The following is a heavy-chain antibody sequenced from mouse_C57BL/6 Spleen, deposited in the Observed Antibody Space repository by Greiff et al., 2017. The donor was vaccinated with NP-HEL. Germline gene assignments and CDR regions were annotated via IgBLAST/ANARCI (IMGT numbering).Heavy chain of an antibody. CDR1: GYSITSGYY. D-gene: IGHD1-1*01. CDR3: ARPAHYGSSLYYFDY. V-gene: IGHV3-6*01. CDR2: ISYDGSN. Sequence: EVKLQESGPGLVKPSQSLSLTCSVIGYSITSGYYWNWIRQFPGNKLEWMGYISYDGSNNYNPSLKNRISITRDTSKNQFFLKLNSVTTEDTATYYCARPAHYGSSLYYFDYWGQGTTLTVSS. J-gene: IGHJ2*01.